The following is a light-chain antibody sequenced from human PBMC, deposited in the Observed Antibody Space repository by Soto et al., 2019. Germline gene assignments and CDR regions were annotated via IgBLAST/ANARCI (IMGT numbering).Light chain of an antibody. J-gene: IGLJ1*01. V-gene: IGLV2-14*01. CDR2: EVS. Sequence: QSALTQPPSVSGSPGQSITISCTGTSSDIGDYNYVHWYQHHPGKAPKLMIYEVSHRPSGVSDRFSGSKSGNTASLTISGLQAADEADYYCSSFTRSSTLLYVFGTGTKVTVL. CDR3: SSFTRSSTLLYV. CDR1: SSDIGDYNY.